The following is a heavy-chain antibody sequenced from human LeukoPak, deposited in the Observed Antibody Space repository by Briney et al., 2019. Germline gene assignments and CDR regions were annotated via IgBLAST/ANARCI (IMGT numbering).Heavy chain of an antibody. V-gene: IGHV4-61*08. J-gene: IGHJ5*02. CDR2: IYYSGST. CDR3: ARHLWGLWFDP. D-gene: IGHD7-27*01. CDR1: GGSISSGGYY. Sequence: SETLSLTCTVSGGSISSGGYYWSWIRQHPGKGLEWIGYIYYSGSTNYNPSLKSRVTISVDTSKNQFSLKLSSVTAADTAVYYCARHLWGLWFDPWGQGTLVTVSS.